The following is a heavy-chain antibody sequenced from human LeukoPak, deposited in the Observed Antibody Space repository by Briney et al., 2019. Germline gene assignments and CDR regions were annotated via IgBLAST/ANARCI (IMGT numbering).Heavy chain of an antibody. CDR3: ARGPSLIQGIIDY. CDR2: INAGNGNT. D-gene: IGHD2-21*01. Sequence: ASVKVPCKASGYTFTSYAMHWVRQAPGQRLEWMGWINAGNGNTKYSQKFQGRVTITRDTSASTAYMELSSLRSEDTAVYYCARGPSLIQGIIDYWGQGTLVTVSS. V-gene: IGHV1-3*01. CDR1: GYTFTSYA. J-gene: IGHJ4*02.